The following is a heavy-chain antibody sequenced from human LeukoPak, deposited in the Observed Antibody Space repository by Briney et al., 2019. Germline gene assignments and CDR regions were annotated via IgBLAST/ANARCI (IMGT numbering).Heavy chain of an antibody. V-gene: IGHV5-10-1*01. J-gene: IGHJ4*02. CDR3: ARRGYSYAYDY. D-gene: IGHD5-18*01. CDR1: GYRFTSYW. Sequence: GESLRISCKGSGYRFTSYWITWVRQMPGKGLEWMGRIDPGDSYTIYNPSFQGHVTISTDKSIRTAYLQWSSLAASDTAMYYCARRGYSYAYDYWGQGTLVTVSS. CDR2: IDPGDSYT.